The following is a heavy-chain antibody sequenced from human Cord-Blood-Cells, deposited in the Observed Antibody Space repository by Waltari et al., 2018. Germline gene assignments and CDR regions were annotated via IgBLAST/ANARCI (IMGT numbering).Heavy chain of an antibody. J-gene: IGHJ6*03. CDR1: GGSISSSSYY. V-gene: IGHV4-39*01. CDR2: IYYSGST. Sequence: QLQLQESGPGLVKPSETLSLTCTVPGGSISSSSYYWGWIRQPPGKGLEWIGSIYYSGSTYYNPSLKSRVTISVDTSKNQFSLKLSSVTAADTAVYYCIRGGIAARYYYYYYMDVWGKGTTVTVSS. CDR3: IRGGIAARYYYYYYMDV. D-gene: IGHD6-6*01.